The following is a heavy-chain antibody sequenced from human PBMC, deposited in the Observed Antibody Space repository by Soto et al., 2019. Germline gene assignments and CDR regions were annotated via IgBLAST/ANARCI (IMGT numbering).Heavy chain of an antibody. CDR3: AHGSGWLFDY. CDR2: IYWNDNE. J-gene: IGHJ4*02. V-gene: IGHV2-5*01. Sequence: QISLKESGPTLVKPTQTLTLTCTFSGFSLTTHAVGVGWIRQPPGKALEWLAFIYWNDNEYYSPSLKSRLTITKDTAKNQVVLTMTNTDPVDTATYYCAHGSGWLFDYWGQGTLVTVSA. D-gene: IGHD6-19*01. CDR1: GFSLTTHAVG.